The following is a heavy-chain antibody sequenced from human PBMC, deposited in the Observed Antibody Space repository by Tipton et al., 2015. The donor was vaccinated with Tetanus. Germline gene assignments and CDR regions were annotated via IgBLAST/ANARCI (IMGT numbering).Heavy chain of an antibody. Sequence: SLRLSCAASGFTFSSYSMNWVRQAPGKGLEWVSYISSSSSTIYYADSVKGRFTISRDNAKNSLYLQMNSLRDEDTAVYYCARDGLRAATPKGGAFDIGGQGTMATVSS. D-gene: IGHD2-15*01. V-gene: IGHV3-48*02. CDR2: ISSSSSTI. CDR1: GFTFSSYS. J-gene: IGHJ3*02. CDR3: ARDGLRAATPKGGAFDI.